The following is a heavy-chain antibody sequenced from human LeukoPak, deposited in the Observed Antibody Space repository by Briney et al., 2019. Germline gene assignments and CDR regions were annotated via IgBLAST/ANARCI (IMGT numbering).Heavy chain of an antibody. D-gene: IGHD2-15*01. CDR1: GGTFSSYA. V-gene: IGHV1-69*13. J-gene: IGHJ4*02. CDR2: IIPIFGTA. Sequence: GASVKVSCKASGGTFSSYAISWVRQAPGQGLEWMGGIIPIFGTANYAQKFQGRVTITADESTSTACMELSSLRSEDTAVYYCAREEYCSGGSCYSDYWGQGTLVTVSS. CDR3: AREEYCSGGSCYSDY.